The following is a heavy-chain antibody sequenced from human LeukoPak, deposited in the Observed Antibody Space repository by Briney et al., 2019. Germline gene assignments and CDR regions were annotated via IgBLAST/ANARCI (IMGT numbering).Heavy chain of an antibody. V-gene: IGHV4-39*01. Sequence: SETLSLTCTVSGGSISSSTYYWGWVRQRPGKGLEWIGNMYYGGSTYYNPSLKSRVTISVDTSNNQFSLKLSSVTAADTAMYYCARRNSGSGNFDCWGQGTLVTVSS. CDR2: MYYGGST. D-gene: IGHD3-10*01. CDR1: GGSISSSTYY. J-gene: IGHJ4*02. CDR3: ARRNSGSGNFDC.